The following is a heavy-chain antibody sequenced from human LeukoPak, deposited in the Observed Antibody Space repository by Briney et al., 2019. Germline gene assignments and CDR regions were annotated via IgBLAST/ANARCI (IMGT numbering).Heavy chain of an antibody. CDR1: GFTFSSYA. V-gene: IGHV3-30*04. Sequence: PGRSLRLPCAASGFTFSSYAMHWVRQAPGKGLEWVAVISYDGSNKYYADSVKGRFTISRDNSKNTLYLQMNSLRAEDTAVYYCGREYYGMDVWGKGTTVTVSS. CDR3: GREYYGMDV. CDR2: ISYDGSNK. J-gene: IGHJ6*04.